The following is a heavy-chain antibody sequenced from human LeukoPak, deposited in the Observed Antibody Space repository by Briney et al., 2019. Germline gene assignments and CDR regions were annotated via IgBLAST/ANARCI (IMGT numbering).Heavy chain of an antibody. V-gene: IGHV3-30-3*01. CDR2: ISYDGNNK. CDR3: ARAYNSQVYYYYGMDV. D-gene: IGHD2/OR15-2a*01. Sequence: PGGSLGLSCAASGFTFSNYAMHWVRQAPGKGLEWVTVISYDGNNKYYADSVKGRFTISRDISKNTLYLQMNSLRSEDTAVYYCARAYNSQVYYYYGMDVWGQGTTVTVSS. CDR1: GFTFSNYA. J-gene: IGHJ6*02.